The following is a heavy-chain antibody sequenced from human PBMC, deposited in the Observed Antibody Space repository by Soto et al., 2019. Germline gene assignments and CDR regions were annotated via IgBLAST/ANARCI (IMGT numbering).Heavy chain of an antibody. V-gene: IGHV4-4*02. Sequence: QVQLQESGPGLVKPSGTLSLTCAVSSGSISSSNWWSWVRQPPGKGLEWIGEIYHSGSTNYNPSLKSRVTISVDKSKNQFSLKLCSVTAADTAVYYCVGTYYYGSGTLPDAFDIWGQGTMVTVSS. CDR1: SGSISSSNW. CDR2: IYHSGST. CDR3: VGTYYYGSGTLPDAFDI. D-gene: IGHD3-10*01. J-gene: IGHJ3*02.